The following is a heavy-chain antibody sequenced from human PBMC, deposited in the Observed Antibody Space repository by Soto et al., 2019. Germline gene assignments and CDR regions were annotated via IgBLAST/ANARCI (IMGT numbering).Heavy chain of an antibody. J-gene: IGHJ4*02. D-gene: IGHD6-19*01. CDR1: GGTFSSYA. CDR3: ARDSGCIAVAGVTDV. V-gene: IGHV1-69*01. CDR2: IIPIFGTA. Sequence: QVQLVQSGAEVKKPGSSVKVSCKASGGTFSSYAISWVRQAPGQGLEWMGGIIPIFGTAYYEQKFQGRVTITADESTSTAYMELSSLRSEDTAVDYCARDSGCIAVAGVTDVWGQGTLVTGSS.